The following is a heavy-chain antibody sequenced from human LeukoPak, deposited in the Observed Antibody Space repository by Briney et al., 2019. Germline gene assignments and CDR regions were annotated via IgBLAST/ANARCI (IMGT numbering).Heavy chain of an antibody. CDR1: GFTFSDYS. V-gene: IGHV3-21*04. CDR3: AKGTSNMGPLDY. CDR2: ISTVSTYT. D-gene: IGHD3-16*01. Sequence: GGSLRLSCAPSGFTFSDYSMSWVRQAPGKGLEWVASISTVSTYTFNGDSVKGRFTISRNKSKDTLYLQMNGLRAGDTAVYFWAKGTSNMGPLDYWGPETLVTVPS. J-gene: IGHJ4*02.